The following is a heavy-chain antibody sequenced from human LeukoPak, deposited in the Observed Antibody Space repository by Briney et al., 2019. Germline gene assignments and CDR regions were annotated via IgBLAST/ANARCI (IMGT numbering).Heavy chain of an antibody. Sequence: GGSLRLSCAASGFSFSTYPMSWVRQAPGKGLDWVSAISDSGDNKQYAESVKGRFTISRDDNENTLYLQMNSLRAEDTAVYYCAKAAQVAGRPNLGGHFDYWGQGTLVTVSS. CDR1: GFSFSTYP. V-gene: IGHV3-23*01. D-gene: IGHD6-6*01. J-gene: IGHJ4*02. CDR3: AKAAQVAGRPNLGGHFDY. CDR2: ISDSGDNK.